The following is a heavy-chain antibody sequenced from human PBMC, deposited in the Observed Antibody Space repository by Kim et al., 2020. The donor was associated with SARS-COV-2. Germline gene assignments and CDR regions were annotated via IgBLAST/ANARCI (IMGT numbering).Heavy chain of an antibody. CDR1: GFSFSSYV. V-gene: IGHV3-23*01. CDR2: INGSGGST. J-gene: IGHJ5*01. Sequence: GGSLRLSCAASGFSFSSYVMGWVRQAPGEGLGWVSAINGSGGSTYYADSVKGRFIISRDNSNSTLSLQMNSLRAEDTAVYYCAKLGSGWSDSWGQGTLV. CDR3: AKLGSGWSDS. D-gene: IGHD6-19*01.